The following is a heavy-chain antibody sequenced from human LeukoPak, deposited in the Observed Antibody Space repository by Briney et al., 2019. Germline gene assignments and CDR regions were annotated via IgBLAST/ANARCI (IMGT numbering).Heavy chain of an antibody. D-gene: IGHD3-22*01. J-gene: IGHJ4*02. V-gene: IGHV3-7*01. Sequence: PGGSLRLSCAASGFTFNTYWMGWVRQAPGKGLEWVANINQDGREKYYVDSVKGRFTISRDNAKNSLYLQMNSLRAEDTAMYYCASLSDSAGRPYWGQGTLVTVSS. CDR1: GFTFNTYW. CDR2: INQDGREK. CDR3: ASLSDSAGRPY.